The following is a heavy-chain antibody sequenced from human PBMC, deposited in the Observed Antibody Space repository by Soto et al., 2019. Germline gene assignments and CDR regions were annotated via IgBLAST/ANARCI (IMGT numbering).Heavy chain of an antibody. CDR3: ASSWRSGYRAFDY. CDR2: INPILSMS. V-gene: IGHV1-69*02. J-gene: IGHJ4*02. Sequence: QVQLVQSGAEVKKPGSSVRVSCKASGDTFTFYSINWVRQAPGLGLEWMGRINPILSMSNYAQRFQGRVTITADKATSTAYTELSSLRSEDTAMYSCASSWRSGYRAFDYWGQGALGTVSS. CDR1: GDTFTFYS. D-gene: IGHD3-10*01.